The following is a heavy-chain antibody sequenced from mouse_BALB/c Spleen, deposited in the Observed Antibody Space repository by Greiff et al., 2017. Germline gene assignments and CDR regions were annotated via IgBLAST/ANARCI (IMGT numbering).Heavy chain of an antibody. CDR1: GYSITSDYA. CDR2: ISYSGST. V-gene: IGHV3-2*02. D-gene: IGHD2-2*01. Sequence: EVKLQESGPGLVKPSQSLSLTCTVTGYSITSDYAWNWIRQFPGNKLEWMGYISYSGSTSYNPSLKSRISITRDTSKNQFFLQLNSVTTEDTATYYCARDLLWLRYFDVWGAGTTVTVSS. J-gene: IGHJ1*01. CDR3: ARDLLWLRYFDV.